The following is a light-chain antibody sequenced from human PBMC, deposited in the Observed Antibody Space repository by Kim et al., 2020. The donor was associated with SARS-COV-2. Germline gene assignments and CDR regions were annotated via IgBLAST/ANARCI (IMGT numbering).Light chain of an antibody. CDR3: QQSYSTPT. Sequence: DIQMTQSPSSLSASVGDRVTITCRASQSISNYLYWYQQKPGTAPKLLIYAASSLQSGVPSRFSGSGSGTDFTLTISSLQPEDFATYYCQQSYSTPTFGGGTKVDIK. V-gene: IGKV1-39*01. J-gene: IGKJ4*01. CDR2: AAS. CDR1: QSISNY.